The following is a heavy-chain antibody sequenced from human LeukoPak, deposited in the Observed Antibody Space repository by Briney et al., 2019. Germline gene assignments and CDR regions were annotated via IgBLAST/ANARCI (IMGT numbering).Heavy chain of an antibody. Sequence: GGSLRLSCVAYGFTFSHYWMTWVRQAPGKEPEWVANIKQDGSEIFYVDSVRGRFTISRDNAKNSLYLQMNNLRVEDTAVYYCARDLGSWFDPWGQGTLVTVSS. CDR3: ARDLGSWFDP. CDR2: IKQDGSEI. CDR1: GFTFSHYW. J-gene: IGHJ5*02. D-gene: IGHD2-15*01. V-gene: IGHV3-7*01.